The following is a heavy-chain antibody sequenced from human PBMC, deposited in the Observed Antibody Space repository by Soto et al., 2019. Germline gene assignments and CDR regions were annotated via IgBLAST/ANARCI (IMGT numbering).Heavy chain of an antibody. V-gene: IGHV4-31*03. J-gene: IGHJ3*02. CDR3: ARAYYGPGSPEEDAFDI. Sequence: SETLSLTCTVSGGSISSGGYYWSWIRQHPGKGLEWIGYIYYSGSTYYNPSLKSRVTISVDTSKNQFSLKLSSVTAADTAVYYCARAYYGPGSPEEDAFDIWGQGTMVTVSS. D-gene: IGHD3-10*01. CDR2: IYYSGST. CDR1: GGSISSGGYY.